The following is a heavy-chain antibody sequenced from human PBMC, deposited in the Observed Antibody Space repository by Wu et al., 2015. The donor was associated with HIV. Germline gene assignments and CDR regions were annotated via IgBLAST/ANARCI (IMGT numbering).Heavy chain of an antibody. Sequence: QVQLVQSGAEVRKPGSSVKVSCKASGGSFSSFAINWVRQAPGQGLEWMGRIIPIRGTTNYVQKFQGRVTITADEGTSTAFMELSSLRSEDTAVYYCAGGGGRTSMDPFDFWGQGTLVTVSS. CDR1: GGSFSSFA. CDR2: IIPIRGTT. J-gene: IGHJ4*02. V-gene: IGHV1-69*11. D-gene: IGHD5-18*01. CDR3: AGGGGRTSMDPFDF.